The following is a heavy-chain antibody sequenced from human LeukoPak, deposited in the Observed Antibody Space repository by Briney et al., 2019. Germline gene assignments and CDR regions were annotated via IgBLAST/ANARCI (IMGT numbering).Heavy chain of an antibody. J-gene: IGHJ4*02. CDR3: ARDPRFQPDY. CDR2: ISAYNGNT. V-gene: IGHV1-18*01. Sequence: GSSVKVSCKASGGTFGSYAISWVRQAPGQGLEWMGWISAYNGNTNYAQKLQGRVTMTTDTSTSTAYMELRSLRSDDTAVYYCARDPRFQPDYWGQGTLVTVSS. D-gene: IGHD3-3*01. CDR1: GGTFGSYA.